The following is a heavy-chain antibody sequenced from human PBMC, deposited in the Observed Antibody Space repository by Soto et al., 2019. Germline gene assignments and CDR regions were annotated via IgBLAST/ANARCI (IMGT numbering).Heavy chain of an antibody. CDR1: GGSISTSSYY. D-gene: IGHD1-26*01. V-gene: IGHV4-39*02. J-gene: IGHJ5*02. Sequence: ETLSLTCTVSGGSISTSSYYWGWIRQPPGKGLEWIGYIYYGGNTYYNSSLKSRLIMSVDTSKNHFSLKLNSVTAADTAVYHCARVGATRGSWFDPWGQGTLVTVSS. CDR3: ARVGATRGSWFDP. CDR2: IYYGGNT.